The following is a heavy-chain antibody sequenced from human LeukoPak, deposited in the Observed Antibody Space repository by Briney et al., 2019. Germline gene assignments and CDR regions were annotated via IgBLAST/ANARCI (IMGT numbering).Heavy chain of an antibody. CDR2: IYYSGST. CDR3: ARDHGNKYYYGSGSYYNDYYYYYYMDV. Sequence: TSETLSLTCTVSGGSISSYYWSWIRQPPGKGLEWIGYIYYSGSTNYNPSLKSRVTISVDTSKNQFSLKLSSVTAADTAVYYCARDHGNKYYYGSGSYYNDYYYYYYMDVWGKGTTVTISS. J-gene: IGHJ6*03. V-gene: IGHV4-59*01. CDR1: GGSISSYY. D-gene: IGHD3-10*01.